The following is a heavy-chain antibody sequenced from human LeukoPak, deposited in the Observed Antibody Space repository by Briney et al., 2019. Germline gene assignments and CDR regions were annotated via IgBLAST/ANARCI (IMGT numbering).Heavy chain of an antibody. CDR1: GGSISSYY. J-gene: IGHJ6*03. Sequence: RPSETLSLTCTVSGGSISSYYWSWIRQPPGKGLEWIGYIYYSGSTNYNPSLKSRVTISVDTSKNQFSLKLSSMTAADTAVYYCARTTEAHSWRTRYYDYYMDVWGKGTTVTVSS. CDR3: ARTTEAHSWRTRYYDYYMDV. V-gene: IGHV4-59*01. CDR2: IYYSGST. D-gene: IGHD6-13*01.